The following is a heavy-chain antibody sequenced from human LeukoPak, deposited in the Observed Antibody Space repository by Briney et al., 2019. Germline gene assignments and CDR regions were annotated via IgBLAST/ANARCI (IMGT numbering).Heavy chain of an antibody. CDR3: AREPSTVTTYDY. D-gene: IGHD4-17*01. CDR2: IRYDGNNK. J-gene: IGHJ4*02. Sequence: GGSLRLSCAASAFTFSRYGMHWVRQAPGKGLEWVAFIRYDGNNKYYADSVKGRFTISRDNSKNTLYLQMNSLRAEDTAVYYCAREPSTVTTYDYWGQGTLVTVSS. CDR1: AFTFSRYG. V-gene: IGHV3-30*02.